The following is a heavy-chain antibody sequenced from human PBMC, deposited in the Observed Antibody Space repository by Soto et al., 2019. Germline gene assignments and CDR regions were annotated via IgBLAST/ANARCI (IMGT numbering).Heavy chain of an antibody. CDR3: ARWRAYGSGTQGMDV. Sequence: EVQLVESGGDLVQPGGSLRLSCAASGFSFSSHWMHWVRQAPGKGLVWVSRINSDGSITSYADSVKGRFTISRDNAKNTLYVEMNSLRVEDTAVYYYARWRAYGSGTQGMDVWGQGTTVIVSS. CDR2: INSDGSIT. V-gene: IGHV3-74*01. J-gene: IGHJ6*02. D-gene: IGHD3-10*01. CDR1: GFSFSSHW.